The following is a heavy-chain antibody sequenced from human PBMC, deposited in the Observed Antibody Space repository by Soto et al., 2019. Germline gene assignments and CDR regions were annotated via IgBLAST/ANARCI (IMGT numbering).Heavy chain of an antibody. Sequence: QVQLVESGGGVVQPGRSLRLSCAASGFTFSSYGMHWVRQAPGKGLEWVAVIWYDGSNKYYADSVKGRFTISRDNSKNTLYLQMNSLRAEDTAVYYCARDKEEWELTWRGYYFDYWGQGTLVTVSS. J-gene: IGHJ4*02. CDR2: IWYDGSNK. CDR3: ARDKEEWELTWRGYYFDY. CDR1: GFTFSSYG. D-gene: IGHD1-26*01. V-gene: IGHV3-33*01.